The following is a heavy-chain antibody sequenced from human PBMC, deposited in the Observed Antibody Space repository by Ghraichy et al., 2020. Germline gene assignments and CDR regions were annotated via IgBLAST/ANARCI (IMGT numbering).Heavy chain of an antibody. CDR1: GFSFSAYN. J-gene: IGHJ6*02. V-gene: IGHV3-48*02. CDR2: ITSTSRFI. Sequence: GGSLRLSCVGSGFSFSAYNMNWVRQAPGKGLEWVSFITSTSRFISYADSVKGRFTISRDNARNTLYLEMNSLRDEDRAVYYCARGSTVVRFYYYGGMDVWGQGTTVTVSS. D-gene: IGHD4-23*01. CDR3: ARGSTVVRFYYYGGMDV.